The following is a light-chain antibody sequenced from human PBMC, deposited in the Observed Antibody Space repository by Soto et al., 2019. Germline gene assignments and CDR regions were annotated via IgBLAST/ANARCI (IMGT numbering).Light chain of an antibody. CDR1: QSVSTN. J-gene: IGKJ5*01. CDR3: QQYSSSPS. CDR2: GAS. Sequence: EIVMTQSPTTLSLSPGERSTLSFRASQSVSTNLAWYQQKPGQVPSLLIYGASTRASGIPARFSGSGSGTEFTLTIGSLQSEDFAVYYCQQYSSSPSFGQGTRLEIK. V-gene: IGKV3-15*01.